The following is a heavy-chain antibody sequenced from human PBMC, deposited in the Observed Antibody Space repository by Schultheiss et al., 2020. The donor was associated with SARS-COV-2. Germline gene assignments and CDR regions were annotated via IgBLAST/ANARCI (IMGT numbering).Heavy chain of an antibody. V-gene: IGHV3-23*01. J-gene: IGHJ4*02. CDR3: AKDIPLIGYHYGVDGDS. D-gene: IGHD5-18*01. CDR2: IFGSGGTT. CDR1: GFTFSSYE. Sequence: GGSLRLSCAASGFTFSSYEMNWVRQAPGKGLEWVSAIFGSGGTTFHADSVKGRFTISRDNSKNTLFLQMNSLRAEDTAVYYCAKDIPLIGYHYGVDGDSWGQGTLVTVSS.